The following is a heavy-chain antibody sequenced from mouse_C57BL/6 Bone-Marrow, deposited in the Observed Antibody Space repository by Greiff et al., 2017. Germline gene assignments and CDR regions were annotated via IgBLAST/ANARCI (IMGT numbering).Heavy chain of an antibody. CDR1: GYTFPSYD. Sequence: QVQLQHSGPELVKPGASVKLSCKASGYTFPSYDINWVKQRPGPGLEWIGWIYPRDGSTKYKEKFKGQATLTVDTASSTAYMALHSLTSEDSAVYFCARLEFDGSSGDWYFDVWGTGTTVTVSS. CDR2: IYPRDGST. J-gene: IGHJ1*03. CDR3: ARLEFDGSSGDWYFDV. D-gene: IGHD1-1*01. V-gene: IGHV1-85*01.